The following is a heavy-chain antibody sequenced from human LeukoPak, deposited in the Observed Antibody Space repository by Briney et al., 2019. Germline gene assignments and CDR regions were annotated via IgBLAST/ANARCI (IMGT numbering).Heavy chain of an antibody. CDR3: ATGYSSTWYYFDY. CDR2: IYHSGST. D-gene: IGHD6-13*01. J-gene: IGHJ4*02. CDR1: GDSISSYY. Sequence: PSETLPLTCTVSGDSISSYYWSWIRQPPGKGLEWIRYIYHSGSTNYNPSLKSRVTISADTSKDQFSLKLASVTAADTAVYYCATGYSSTWYYFDYWGQGTLVTVSS. V-gene: IGHV4-59*01.